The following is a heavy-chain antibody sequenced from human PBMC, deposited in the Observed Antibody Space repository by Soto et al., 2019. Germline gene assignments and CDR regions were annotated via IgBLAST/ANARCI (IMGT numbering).Heavy chain of an antibody. CDR1: GFTLSSRW. D-gene: IGHD2-15*01. Sequence: EVQLVESGGGLVQPGGSLTLSCVVSGFTLSSRWMHWVRQTPGKGLVWISRIKTDGSTTNYADSVKGRFTISRDNAKITLYLPMHSLRPEDSAMYYCARDQDTYGQAVFDSWGQGTLVTVSS. CDR2: IKTDGSTT. J-gene: IGHJ4*02. CDR3: ARDQDTYGQAVFDS. V-gene: IGHV3-74*01.